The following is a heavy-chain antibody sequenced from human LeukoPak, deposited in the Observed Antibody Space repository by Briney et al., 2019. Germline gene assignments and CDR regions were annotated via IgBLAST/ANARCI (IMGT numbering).Heavy chain of an antibody. J-gene: IGHJ4*02. V-gene: IGHV1-69*13. CDR3: AREVGVATYDY. Sequence: VASVKVSCKDSGGTFSSYAISWVRQAPGQGLEWMGGIIPIFGTANYAQKFQGRVTITADESTSTAYMELSSLRSEDTAVYYCAREVGVATYDYWGQGTLVTVSS. CDR2: IIPIFGTA. D-gene: IGHD5-12*01. CDR1: GGTFSSYA.